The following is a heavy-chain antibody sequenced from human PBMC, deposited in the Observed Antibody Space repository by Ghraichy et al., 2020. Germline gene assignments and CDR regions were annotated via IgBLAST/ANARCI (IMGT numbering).Heavy chain of an antibody. D-gene: IGHD1-1*01. J-gene: IGHJ4*02. CDR3: ARDSDTTSNLDY. CDR1: GFTFSNYG. Sequence: GGSLRLSCAASGFTFSNYGWNWVRQAPGKGREWVSYIGGVGSTITYADSVKGRFTISRDNAKNSVYLQMNSLRAEDSAVYYCARDSDTTSNLDYWGQGTLVTVSP. V-gene: IGHV3-48*04. CDR2: IGGVGSTI.